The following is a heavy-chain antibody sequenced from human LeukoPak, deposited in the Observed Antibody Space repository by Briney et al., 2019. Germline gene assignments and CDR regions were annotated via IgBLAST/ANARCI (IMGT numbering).Heavy chain of an antibody. CDR3: AILQPLGSPPNDF. CDR1: GFTFGSYS. J-gene: IGHJ4*02. CDR2: ISGSSTTI. D-gene: IGHD6-13*01. V-gene: IGHV3-48*01. Sequence: GESLKISCAASGFTFGSYSMNWVRQAPGKGLEWVSYISGSSTTIYYADSVKGRFTVSRDNAENSLHLQMNGLRAEDTAVYYCAILQPLGSPPNDFWGQGTLVTVSS.